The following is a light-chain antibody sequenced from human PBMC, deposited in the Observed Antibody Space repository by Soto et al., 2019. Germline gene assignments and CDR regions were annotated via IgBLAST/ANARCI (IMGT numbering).Light chain of an antibody. CDR1: QSISSE. CDR3: QQGHNWPLT. CDR2: GAS. Sequence: EIVMTQSPATLSVSPGESATLSCRASQSISSELAWYQQKPGQPPRLLICGASTRATGVPARFTGSGSGSDFTLTISGLQSEDFAVYYCQQGHNWPLTFGQGTRLEI. V-gene: IGKV3-15*01. J-gene: IGKJ2*01.